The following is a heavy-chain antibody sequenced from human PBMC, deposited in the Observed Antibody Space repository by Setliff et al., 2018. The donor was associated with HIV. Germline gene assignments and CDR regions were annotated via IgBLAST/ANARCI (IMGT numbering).Heavy chain of an antibody. CDR1: GFTFTNAW. CDR2: FKTDGGTT. V-gene: IGHV3-15*01. CDR3: ATGGGYYYDSSGHLAYYFDY. J-gene: IGHJ4*02. D-gene: IGHD3-22*01. Sequence: PGGSLRLSCVASGFTFTNAWVSWVRQAPGTGLEWVGRFKTDGGTTDYAAPVKGRFTISRDDSKTTLYLQMNSLKTEDTAMYYCATGGGYYYDSSGHLAYYFDYWGQGTLVTVSS.